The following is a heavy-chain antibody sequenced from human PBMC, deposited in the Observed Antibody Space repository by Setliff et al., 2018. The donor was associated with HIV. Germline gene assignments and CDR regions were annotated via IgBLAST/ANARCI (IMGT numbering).Heavy chain of an antibody. D-gene: IGHD4-17*01. Sequence: GGSLRLSCVASGFTFSDYYITWIRHTPEKGLEWLSYISSRGTTKHYTDSLKGRFTISRDNSKNTLYLQINSPRGEDTAVYHCAKDRDYGDNLLLLNWFDPWGQGTLVTVSS. CDR3: AKDRDYGDNLLLLNWFDP. CDR1: GFTFSDYY. J-gene: IGHJ5*02. CDR2: ISSRGTTK. V-gene: IGHV3-11*04.